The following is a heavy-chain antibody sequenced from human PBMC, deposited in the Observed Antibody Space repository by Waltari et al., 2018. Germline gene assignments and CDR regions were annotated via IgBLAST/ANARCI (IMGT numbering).Heavy chain of an antibody. CDR1: GFTFSSYS. Sequence: EVQLVESGGGLVKPGGSLRLSCAASGFTFSSYSMNWVRQAPGKGLEWVSSISSSSSYIYYEDAVKGRLTISRDNAKNSLYLQMNSLRAEDTAVYYCARGSGSYGYWGQGTLVTVSS. CDR2: ISSSSSYI. D-gene: IGHD1-26*01. J-gene: IGHJ4*02. CDR3: ARGSGSYGY. V-gene: IGHV3-21*01.